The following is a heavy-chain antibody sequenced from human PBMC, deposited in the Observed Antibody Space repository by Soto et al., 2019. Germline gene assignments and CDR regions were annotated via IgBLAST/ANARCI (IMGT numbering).Heavy chain of an antibody. CDR2: ISGSGIST. Sequence: GGSLRLSCAASGFTFSSYAISWVRQAPGKGLEWVSAISGSGISTFYADSVKGRFTISRDNSNNTLYLQMNSLRADDTAVYYCAKALQRGFFYYGMDVWGQGTTVTV. V-gene: IGHV3-23*01. J-gene: IGHJ6*02. CDR1: GFTFSSYA. D-gene: IGHD6-25*01. CDR3: AKALQRGFFYYGMDV.